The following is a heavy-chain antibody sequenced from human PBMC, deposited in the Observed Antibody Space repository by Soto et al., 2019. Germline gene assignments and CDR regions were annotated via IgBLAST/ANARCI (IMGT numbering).Heavy chain of an antibody. CDR1: GITFSTYA. Sequence: QVQLVQSGAEVKKPGASVKVSCKASGITFSTYAIHWVRQAPGQGLEWMGWINAGNGNTRYSQKFQGRVTLTRDTSVGTTYMDLSSLRSEDTAIYYCARAISGYVTWGQGTLVTVSS. J-gene: IGHJ4*02. D-gene: IGHD5-12*01. CDR2: INAGNGNT. V-gene: IGHV1-3*01. CDR3: ARAISGYVT.